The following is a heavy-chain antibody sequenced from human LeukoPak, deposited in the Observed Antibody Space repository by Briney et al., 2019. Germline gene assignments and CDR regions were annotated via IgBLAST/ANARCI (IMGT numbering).Heavy chain of an antibody. CDR1: GYSFTSYW. CDR2: IYPGDSDT. D-gene: IGHD3-10*01. V-gene: IGHV5-51*01. CDR3: ARRGSLLWFGEYQWDEYYFDY. Sequence: GESLKISCKGSGYSFTSYWIGWVRQMPGKGLEWMGIIYPGDSDTRYSPSFQGQVTISADKSISTAYLQWSSLKASDTAMYYCARRGSLLWFGEYQWDEYYFDYWGQGTLVTVSS. J-gene: IGHJ4*02.